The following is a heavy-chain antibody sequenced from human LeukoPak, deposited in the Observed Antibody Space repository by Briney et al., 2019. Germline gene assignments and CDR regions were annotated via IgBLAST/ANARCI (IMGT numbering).Heavy chain of an antibody. CDR1: GFTFSSYA. CDR3: ANPPGPREAKYDTVMDV. V-gene: IGHV3-23*01. J-gene: IGHJ6*03. Sequence: PGGSLRLSCAASGFTFSSYAMSWVRQAPGKGLEWVSAISGSGGSTYYADSVKGRFTISRDNSKNTLYLQMNSLRAEDTAVYYCANPPGPREAKYDTVMDVWGKGTTVTVSS. D-gene: IGHD3-22*01. CDR2: ISGSGGST.